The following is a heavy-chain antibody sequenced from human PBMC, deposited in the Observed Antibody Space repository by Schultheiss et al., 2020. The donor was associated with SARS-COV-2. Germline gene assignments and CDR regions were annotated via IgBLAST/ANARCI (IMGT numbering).Heavy chain of an antibody. D-gene: IGHD3-10*01. CDR2: IYTSGST. CDR1: GGSISSYY. CDR3: ARAERIWFGEYCVFDY. J-gene: IGHJ4*02. V-gene: IGHV4-4*07. Sequence: SETLSLTCTVSGGSISSYYWSWIRQPAGKGLEWIGRIYTSGSTNYNPSLKSRVTMSVDTSKNQFSLKLSSVTAADTAVYYCARAERIWFGEYCVFDYWGQGTLVTVSS.